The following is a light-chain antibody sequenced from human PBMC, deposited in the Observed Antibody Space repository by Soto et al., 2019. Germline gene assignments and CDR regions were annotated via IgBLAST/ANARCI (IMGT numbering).Light chain of an antibody. CDR2: DAS. J-gene: IGKJ3*01. CDR1: QSVSSS. Sequence: EIVLTQSPATLSLSPGERATLSCRASQSVSSSLAWYQQKPGQAPRLLIYDASTRATGIPARFSGSGSGTDFTLTISSLEPEDFVVYYCQQRSNWPPITFGPGTKVDIK. V-gene: IGKV3-11*01. CDR3: QQRSNWPPIT.